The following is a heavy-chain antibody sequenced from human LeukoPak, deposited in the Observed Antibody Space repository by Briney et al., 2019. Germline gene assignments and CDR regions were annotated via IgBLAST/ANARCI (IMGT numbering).Heavy chain of an antibody. CDR2: IYNSGST. V-gene: IGHV4-4*09. Sequence: KPSETLSLTCTISGGSISTFYWSWIRQPPGRGLEWIGYIYNSGSTNYNPSLKSRVTISVDTSKNQFSLRLSSVTAADTAVYYCARRGSSFDYWGQGTLVTVS. CDR1: GGSISTFY. D-gene: IGHD2-2*01. J-gene: IGHJ4*02. CDR3: ARRGSSFDY.